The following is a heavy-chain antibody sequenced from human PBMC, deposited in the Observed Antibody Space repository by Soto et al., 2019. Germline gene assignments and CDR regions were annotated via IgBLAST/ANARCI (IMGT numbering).Heavy chain of an antibody. J-gene: IGHJ4*02. D-gene: IGHD6-19*01. CDR3: AKGGRQWLVTSDFNY. CDR1: GFTFSDYA. V-gene: IGHV3-30*18. Sequence: VQLVESGGGVVQPGRSLRLSCAASGFTFSDYAMHWVRQAPGKGLEWVAVVSHDGRNTHYADSVKGRFTISRDSSKNTVSLEINSLRAEDTAVYYCAKGGRQWLVTSDFNYWGQGALVTVSS. CDR2: VSHDGRNT.